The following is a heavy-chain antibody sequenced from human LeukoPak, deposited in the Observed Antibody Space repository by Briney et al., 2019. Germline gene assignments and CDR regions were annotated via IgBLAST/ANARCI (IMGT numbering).Heavy chain of an antibody. V-gene: IGHV4-59*01. J-gene: IGHJ4*02. D-gene: IGHD3-10*01. CDR2: IYYSGST. CDR3: ARAHQSERVLSLGELFFDY. CDR1: GGSISSYY. Sequence: SETLSLTCTVSGGSISSYYWSWIRQPPGKGLEWIGYIYYSGSTNYNPSLKSRVTISVDTSKNQFSLKLSSVTAADTAVYYCARAHQSERVLSLGELFFDYRGQGTLVTVSS.